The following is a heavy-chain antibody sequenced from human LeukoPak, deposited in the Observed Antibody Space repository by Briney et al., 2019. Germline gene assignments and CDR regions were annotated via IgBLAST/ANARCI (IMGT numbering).Heavy chain of an antibody. D-gene: IGHD6-19*01. CDR2: IYYSGST. J-gene: IGHJ4*02. Sequence: SETLSLTCTASGGSISSYSWGWIRQPPGKGLEWIGSIYYSGSTYYNPSLKSRVTISVDTSKNQFSLKLSSVTAADTAVYYCARQIRRGIAVAGTELTFDYWGQGTLVTVSS. V-gene: IGHV4-39*01. CDR3: ARQIRRGIAVAGTELTFDY. CDR1: GGSISSYS.